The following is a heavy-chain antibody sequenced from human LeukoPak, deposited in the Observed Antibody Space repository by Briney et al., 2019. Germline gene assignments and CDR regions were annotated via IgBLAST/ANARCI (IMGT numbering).Heavy chain of an antibody. CDR3: ARVMKATVRTSNFDY. CDR2: INPNSGDT. Sequence: ASVKVSCKASGYTFTDYYMYWVRQAPGQGLEWMGRINPNSGDTFYAQKFQGRVTMTRDASISTAYMELSRLRSDDTAVYYCARVMKATVRTSNFDYWGQGTLVTVSS. V-gene: IGHV1-2*06. J-gene: IGHJ4*02. CDR1: GYTFTDYY. D-gene: IGHD4-17*01.